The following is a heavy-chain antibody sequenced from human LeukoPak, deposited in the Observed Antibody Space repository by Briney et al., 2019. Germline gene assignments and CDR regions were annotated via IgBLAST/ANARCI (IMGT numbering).Heavy chain of an antibody. CDR3: ARQPHYYYYMDV. CDR2: IYHSGST. Sequence: SETLSLTCTVSGYSISSGYYWGWIRQPPGKGLEWIGSIYHSGSTYYNPSLKGRVTISVDTSKNQFSLKLSSVVAADTAVYYCARQPHYYYYMDVWGKGTTVTISS. CDR1: GYSISSGYY. V-gene: IGHV4-38-2*02. J-gene: IGHJ6*03.